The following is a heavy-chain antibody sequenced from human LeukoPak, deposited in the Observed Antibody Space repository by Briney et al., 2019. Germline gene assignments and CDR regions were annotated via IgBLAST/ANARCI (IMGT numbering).Heavy chain of an antibody. V-gene: IGHV3-21*01. CDR2: ISSGSTYI. J-gene: IGHJ5*02. CDR1: GFTFSSNT. CDR3: VSYDWFDP. Sequence: PGGSLRLSCAASGFTFSSNTMNWVRQAPGKGLEWVSSISSGSTYIYYADSVKGRFNISRDNAKNSLYLQMNSLRAEDTAVYYCVSYDWFDPWGQGTPVTVSS. D-gene: IGHD3-16*01.